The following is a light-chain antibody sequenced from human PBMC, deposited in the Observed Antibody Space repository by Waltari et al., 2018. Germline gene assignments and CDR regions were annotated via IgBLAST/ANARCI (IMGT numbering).Light chain of an antibody. CDR2: AAS. V-gene: IGKV1-27*01. J-gene: IGKJ1*01. CDR3: QKYNSATPRT. CDR1: QGISNY. Sequence: DIQMTQSPSSLSASVGDRGTITCRASQGISNYVAWYQQQPGKVPKLLIYAASTLQSGVPSRFSGSGSGTDFTLTISSLQPEDVATYYCQKYNSATPRTFGQGTKVEIK.